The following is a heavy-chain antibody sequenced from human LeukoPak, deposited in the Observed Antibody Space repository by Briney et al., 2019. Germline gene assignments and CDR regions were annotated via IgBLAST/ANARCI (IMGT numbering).Heavy chain of an antibody. CDR3: TRDSATYNWLDP. Sequence: GGSLRLSCEASGFTFSGSAIHWVRQSFGQGLEWIGHIDKEKNSYATASAYAVSVEGRFTVARDDSKNMAYLQMSGLKTEDTALYYCTRDSATYNWLDPWGQGTLVTVSS. CDR2: IDKEKNSYAT. D-gene: IGHD2/OR15-2a*01. J-gene: IGHJ5*02. CDR1: GFTFSGSA. V-gene: IGHV3-73*01.